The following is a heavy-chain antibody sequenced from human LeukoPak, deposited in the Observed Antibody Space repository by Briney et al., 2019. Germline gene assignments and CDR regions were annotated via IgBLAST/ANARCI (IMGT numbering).Heavy chain of an antibody. CDR2: IYYSGIT. J-gene: IGHJ1*01. CDR1: GDSVSRSDSY. CDR3: ARRRYYDGSGYLE. D-gene: IGHD3-22*01. V-gene: IGHV4-39*01. Sequence: SETLSLXCSVSGDSVSRSDSYWDWIRQPPGKGLEWIGTIYYSGITYYSPSLKGRVTMSVDPSNNQFSLSLRSVPAADTAIYYCARRRYYDGSGYLEWGQGTLLSVSS.